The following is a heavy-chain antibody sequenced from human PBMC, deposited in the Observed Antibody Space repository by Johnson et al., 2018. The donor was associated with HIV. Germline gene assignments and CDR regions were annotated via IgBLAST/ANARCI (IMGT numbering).Heavy chain of an antibody. J-gene: IGHJ3*02. D-gene: IGHD6-13*01. CDR3: ARDGTSRGGAFDI. V-gene: IGHV3-66*01. Sequence: VQLVESGGGVGQPGGSLRLSCAASGFTVSSNYMSWVRQAPGKGLEWVSVIYSGGSTYYADSVKGRFTISRDNSKNTLYLQMNSLRAEDTAVYYCARDGTSRGGAFDIWGQGTMVTVSS. CDR2: IYSGGST. CDR1: GFTVSSNY.